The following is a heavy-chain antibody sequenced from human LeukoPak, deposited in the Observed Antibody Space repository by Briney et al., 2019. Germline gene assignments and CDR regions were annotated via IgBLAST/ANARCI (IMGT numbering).Heavy chain of an antibody. CDR2: IIPIFGTA. CDR3: ARAPTAAGTHYYYYMDV. J-gene: IGHJ6*03. D-gene: IGHD6-13*01. CDR1: GGTFSSYA. V-gene: IGHV1-69*13. Sequence: GASVKVSCKASGGTFSSYAISWVRQAPGQGLEWMGGIIPIFGTANYAQKFQGRVTITADESTSTAYMELSSLGSEDTAVYYCARAPTAAGTHYYYYMDVWGKGTTVTISS.